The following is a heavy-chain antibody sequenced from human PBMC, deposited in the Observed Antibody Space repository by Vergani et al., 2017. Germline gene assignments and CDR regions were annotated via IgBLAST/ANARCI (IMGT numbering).Heavy chain of an antibody. CDR2: ISYDGSNK. Sequence: QVQLVESGGGEVQPGRSLRLSCSAAGFPFSDYGVHWVRQAPGKGLEWVSVISYDGSNKYYADSVKGRFTISRDNSKNTLYLQMNSLRAEDTALYYCAKDHYDFWSGYPNLSPFDLWGRGTLVTVSS. V-gene: IGHV3-30*18. D-gene: IGHD3-3*01. J-gene: IGHJ2*01. CDR3: AKDHYDFWSGYPNLSPFDL. CDR1: GFPFSDYG.